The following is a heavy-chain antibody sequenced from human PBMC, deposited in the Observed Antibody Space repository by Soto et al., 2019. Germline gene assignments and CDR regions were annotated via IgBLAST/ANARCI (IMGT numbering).Heavy chain of an antibody. V-gene: IGHV1-46*01. D-gene: IGHD6-6*01. CDR2: INPSGGST. CDR3: ARDALGYSSSNWFDP. Sequence: ASVKVPCKASGYTFTSYYMHWVLQAPGQGLEWMGIINPSGGSTSYAQKFQGRVTMTRDTSTSTVYMELSSLRSEDTAVYYCARDALGYSSSNWFDPWGQGTLVTVSS. CDR1: GYTFTSYY. J-gene: IGHJ5*02.